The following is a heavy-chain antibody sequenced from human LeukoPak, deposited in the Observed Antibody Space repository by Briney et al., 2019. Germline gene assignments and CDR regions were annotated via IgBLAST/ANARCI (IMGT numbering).Heavy chain of an antibody. V-gene: IGHV4-4*07. CDR3: VDLSSGAGFDV. J-gene: IGHJ3*01. CDR1: GAYISNYY. Sequence: SETLSLTCTVSGAYISNYYWTWVRQPAAQGLEWIGRLHASESTVYNPSLKSRVTMSMDTSKDQLSLNLTSVTAADSAIYYCVDLSSGAGFDVWGQGTVVTVSS. D-gene: IGHD3-22*01. CDR2: LHASEST.